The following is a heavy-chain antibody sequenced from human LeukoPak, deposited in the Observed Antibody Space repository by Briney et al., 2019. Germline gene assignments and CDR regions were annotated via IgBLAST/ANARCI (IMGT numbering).Heavy chain of an antibody. CDR2: ISGSASST. CDR3: AKGVTATRPDYFDN. J-gene: IGHJ4*02. D-gene: IGHD1-20*01. V-gene: IGHV3-23*01. CDR1: GFTFSSYA. Sequence: GGSLRLSCAASGFTFSSYAMSWVRQAPGKGLEWVSTISGSASSTYNAESVRGRFTVSRDSSKNTLSLQMNSLTAEDTAVYFCAKGVTATRPDYFDNWGQGTLVSVSS.